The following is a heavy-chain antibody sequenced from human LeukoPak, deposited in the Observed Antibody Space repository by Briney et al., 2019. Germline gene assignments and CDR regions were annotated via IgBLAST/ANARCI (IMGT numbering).Heavy chain of an antibody. D-gene: IGHD2-2*01. CDR2: IYYDGKT. J-gene: IGHJ6*02. V-gene: IGHV4-39*07. CDR3: ARASVGSGYCSSTSCYVVRRYYYCGMDV. CDR1: GDSMSNSNSY. Sequence: SETLSLTCTVSGDSMSNSNSYWAWNRQPPGKGLEWIGSIYYDGKTYYSPSLRSRVTISVDTSKNQFSLKLSSVTAADTAVYYCARASVGSGYCSSTSCYVVRRYYYCGMDVWGQGTTVTVSS.